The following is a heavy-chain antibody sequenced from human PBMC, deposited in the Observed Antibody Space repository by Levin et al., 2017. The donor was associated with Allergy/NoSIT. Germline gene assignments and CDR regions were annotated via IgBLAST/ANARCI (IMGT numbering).Heavy chain of an antibody. D-gene: IGHD6-19*01. CDR1: GGSFSGYY. Sequence: PSETLSLTCAVYGGSFSGYYWSWIRQPPGKGLEWIGEINHSGSTNYNPSLKSRVTISVDTSKNQFSLKLSSVTAADTAVYYCARPAVADPVDGWGQGTTVTVSS. J-gene: IGHJ6*02. CDR2: INHSGST. CDR3: ARPAVADPVDG. V-gene: IGHV4-34*01.